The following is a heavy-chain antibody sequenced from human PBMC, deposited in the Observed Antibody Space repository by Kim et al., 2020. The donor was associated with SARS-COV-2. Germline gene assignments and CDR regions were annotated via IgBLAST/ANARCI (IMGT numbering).Heavy chain of an antibody. D-gene: IGHD1-1*01. CDR1: DFTVSSNY. Sequence: GGSLRLSCAASDFTVSSNYMSWVRQAPGKGPEWVSILYSDGSTNYADSVKGRFTISRDTSKNTLYLQMSSLRVDDTAVYYCARTGDAYNPLDYWGQGTLVTVSS. J-gene: IGHJ4*02. CDR3: ARTGDAYNPLDY. CDR2: LYSDGST. V-gene: IGHV3-53*01.